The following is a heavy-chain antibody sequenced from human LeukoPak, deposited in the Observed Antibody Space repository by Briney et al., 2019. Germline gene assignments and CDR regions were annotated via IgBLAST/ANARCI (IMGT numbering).Heavy chain of an antibody. CDR1: GGSFSGYY. CDR3: ARSGLWGYFDY. V-gene: IGHV4-34*01. Sequence: PSETLSLTCAVYGGSFSGYYWSWIRQPPGKGLEWIGEINHSGSTNYNPSLKSRVTISVDTSKNQFSLKLSSVTAADTAVYYCARSGLWGYFDYWGQGTLVTVSS. CDR2: INHSGST. J-gene: IGHJ4*02. D-gene: IGHD5-18*01.